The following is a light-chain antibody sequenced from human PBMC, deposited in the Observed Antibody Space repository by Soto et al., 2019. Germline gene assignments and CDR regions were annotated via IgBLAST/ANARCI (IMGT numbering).Light chain of an antibody. V-gene: IGLV2-14*01. CDR3: SSYTSSNTLI. Sequence: QSVLTQPASVSGSPGQSITISCTGTISDVGGYNYVSWFQQSPGKAPKVMIYEVTNRPSGVSNRFSGYKSGNTASLTISGLQAEDEADYYCSSYTSSNTLIFGGGTKLTVL. CDR2: EVT. CDR1: ISDVGGYNY. J-gene: IGLJ2*01.